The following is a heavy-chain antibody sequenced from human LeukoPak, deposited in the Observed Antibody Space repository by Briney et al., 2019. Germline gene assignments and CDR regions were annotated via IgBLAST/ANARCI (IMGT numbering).Heavy chain of an antibody. J-gene: IGHJ5*02. Sequence: PGGSLRLSCAASGFTLSGYWMHWVRQGPGKGLVWVSRIRSDGSSTSYADSVKGRSTVSRDNAENTLYLQMNSLRAEDSAVYYCVRSDWFDPWGQGTLVTVSS. CDR3: VRSDWFDP. V-gene: IGHV3-74*01. CDR1: GFTLSGYW. CDR2: IRSDGSST.